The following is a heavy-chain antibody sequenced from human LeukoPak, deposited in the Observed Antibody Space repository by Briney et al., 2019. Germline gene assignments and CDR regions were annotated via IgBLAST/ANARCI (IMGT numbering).Heavy chain of an antibody. CDR1: GFIFRSHW. V-gene: IGHV3-21*01. CDR2: ISGSSSYI. Sequence: GGSLRLSCVASGFIFRSHWMKWVRQAPGKGLEWVSSISGSSSYIYYADSVKGRFTISRDNAENSLYLQMDSLRAEDTAVYYCAGGGFGELYWGQGTLVTVSS. J-gene: IGHJ4*02. CDR3: AGGGFGELY. D-gene: IGHD3-10*01.